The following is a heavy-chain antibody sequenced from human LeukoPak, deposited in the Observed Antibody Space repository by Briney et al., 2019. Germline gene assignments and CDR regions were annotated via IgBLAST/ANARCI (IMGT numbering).Heavy chain of an antibody. V-gene: IGHV3-48*01. CDR3: VRDNDWAFDY. CDR2: ISPRSDII. D-gene: IGHD3-9*01. J-gene: IGHJ4*02. CDR1: GFTLRSFS. Sequence: GGSLRLSCTASGFTLRSFSMNWVRQAPGKGLEWVSHISPRSDIISYADSVKGRFTISRDNAKNSLYLHMNSLRADDMAVYCCVRDNDWAFDYWGQGTLVPVSS.